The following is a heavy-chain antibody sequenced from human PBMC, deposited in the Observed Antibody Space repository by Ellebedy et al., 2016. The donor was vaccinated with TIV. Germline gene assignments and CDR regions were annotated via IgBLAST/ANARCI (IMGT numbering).Heavy chain of an antibody. CDR3: ARLYGGMYNHGLDV. Sequence: PGGSLRLSCAASGFPFSDYYMYWIRQAPGKGLEWVSYISSSGSVIYYADSVKGRFTISRDNAKNSLNLQMNSLRDEDTAVYYCARLYGGMYNHGLDVWGHGTTVIVSS. CDR1: GFPFSDYY. V-gene: IGHV3-11*04. CDR2: ISSSGSVI. J-gene: IGHJ6*02. D-gene: IGHD3-16*01.